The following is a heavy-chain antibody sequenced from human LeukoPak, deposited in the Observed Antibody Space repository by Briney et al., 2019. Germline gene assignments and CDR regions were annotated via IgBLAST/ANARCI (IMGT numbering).Heavy chain of an antibody. CDR2: INHSGST. Sequence: SETLSLTCAVYGGSFSGYYWSWIRQPPGKGLEWIGEINHSGSTNYNPSLKSRVTISVDTSKNQFSLRLSSVTAADTAVYYCARGLPYGSEYFDYWGQGTLVTVSS. CDR3: ARGLPYGSEYFDY. V-gene: IGHV4-34*01. D-gene: IGHD3-10*01. CDR1: GGSFSGYY. J-gene: IGHJ4*02.